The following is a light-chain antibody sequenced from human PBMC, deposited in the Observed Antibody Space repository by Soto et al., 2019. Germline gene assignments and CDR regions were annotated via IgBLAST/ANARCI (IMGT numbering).Light chain of an antibody. CDR3: SSYTTSNTRQIV. J-gene: IGLJ1*01. Sequence: QSALTQPASVSGSPGQSITISCTGTSSDVGGYNYVSWYHHHPGKAHKLMIFDVSNRPSGVSNRFSGSKSGNTASLTISGLQPEDEADYYCSSYTTSNTRQIVFGTGTKVTVL. CDR1: SSDVGGYNY. V-gene: IGLV2-14*01. CDR2: DVS.